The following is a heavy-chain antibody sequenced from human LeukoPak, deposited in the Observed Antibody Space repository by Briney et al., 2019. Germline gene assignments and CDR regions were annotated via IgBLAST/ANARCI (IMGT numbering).Heavy chain of an antibody. CDR3: ARHAGGITATGTRPFDY. J-gene: IGHJ4*02. V-gene: IGHV4-39*01. D-gene: IGHD6-13*01. Sequence: SETLSLTCTVSGASFSSSTYYWGWIRQSPGKGLEWIGSIYYSGSTYYNPSLKRRVTMSVDTSKNQFSLKLSSVTAADTAVYYCARHAGGITATGTRPFDYWGQGTLVTVSS. CDR1: GASFSSSTYY. CDR2: IYYSGST.